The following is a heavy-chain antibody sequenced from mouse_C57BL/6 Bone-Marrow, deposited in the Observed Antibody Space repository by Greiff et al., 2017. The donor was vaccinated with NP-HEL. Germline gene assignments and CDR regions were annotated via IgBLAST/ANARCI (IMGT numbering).Heavy chain of an antibody. CDR2: ISSGSSTI. V-gene: IGHV5-17*01. CDR1: GFTFSDYG. Sequence: EVHLVESGGGLVKPGGSLKLSCAASGFTFSDYGMHWVRQAPEQGLEWVAYISSGSSTIYYADTVKGRFTISRDKAKNTLFLQMTRLTSEDTALYYCARGVFAYWGQGTLVTVSA. J-gene: IGHJ3*01. CDR3: ARGVFAY.